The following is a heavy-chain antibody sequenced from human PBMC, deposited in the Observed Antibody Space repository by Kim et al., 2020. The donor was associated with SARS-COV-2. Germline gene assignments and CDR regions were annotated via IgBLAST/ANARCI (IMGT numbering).Heavy chain of an antibody. Sequence: PGGSLRLSCAASGFTFSSYGMHWVRQAPGKGLEWVAVISYDGSNKYYADSVKGRFTISRDNSKNTLYLQMNSLRAEDTAVYYCARLTYYYDSSGYNPDAF. J-gene: IGHJ3*01. CDR3: ARLTYYYDSSGYNPDAF. D-gene: IGHD3-22*01. CDR1: GFTFSSYG. V-gene: IGHV3-33*05. CDR2: ISYDGSNK.